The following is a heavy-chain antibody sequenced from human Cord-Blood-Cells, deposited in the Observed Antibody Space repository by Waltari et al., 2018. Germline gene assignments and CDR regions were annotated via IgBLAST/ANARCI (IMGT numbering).Heavy chain of an antibody. CDR2: ISWNSGSI. CDR1: GFTFDDYA. Sequence: EVQLVESGGGLVQPGRSLRLSCAASGFTFDDYAMHWVRQAPGKGLEWGSGISWNSGSIGYADSVKGRFTISRDNAKNSLDLQMNSLRAEDMALYYCAKEEPQLDAFDIWGQGTMVTVSS. V-gene: IGHV3-9*03. CDR3: AKEEPQLDAFDI. D-gene: IGHD6-13*01. J-gene: IGHJ3*02.